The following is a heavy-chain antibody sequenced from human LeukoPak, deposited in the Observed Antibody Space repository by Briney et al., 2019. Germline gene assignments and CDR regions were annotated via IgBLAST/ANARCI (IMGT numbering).Heavy chain of an antibody. CDR1: GFTFSSYG. V-gene: IGHV3-74*01. Sequence: GGSLRLSCAASGFTFSSYGMHWVRQAPGKGLVWVSRINSDGSSTSYADSVKGRFTISRDNAKNTLYLQMNSLRAEDTAVYYCARDYCSGGSCYSYNWFDPWGQGTLVTVSS. J-gene: IGHJ5*02. CDR3: ARDYCSGGSCYSYNWFDP. CDR2: INSDGSST. D-gene: IGHD2-15*01.